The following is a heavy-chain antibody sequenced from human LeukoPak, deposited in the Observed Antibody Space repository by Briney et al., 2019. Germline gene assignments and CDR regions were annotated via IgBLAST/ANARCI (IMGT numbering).Heavy chain of an antibody. J-gene: IGHJ5*02. D-gene: IGHD3-22*01. CDR3: ARGAYYYDSSGYYPRWFDP. CDR2: INPNSGGT. V-gene: IGHV1-2*02. Sequence: HGASVKVSCKASGYTFTGYYMHWVRQTPGQGLEWMGWINPNSGGTNYAQKFQGRVTMTRDTSISTAYMELSRLRSDDTAVYYCARGAYYYDSSGYYPRWFDPWGQGTLVTVSS. CDR1: GYTFTGYY.